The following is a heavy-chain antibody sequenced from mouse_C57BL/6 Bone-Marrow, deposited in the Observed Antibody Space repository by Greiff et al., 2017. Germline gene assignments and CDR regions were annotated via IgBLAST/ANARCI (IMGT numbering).Heavy chain of an antibody. D-gene: IGHD3-2*02. V-gene: IGHV1-42*01. CDR3: ARLETAQAYDFDY. J-gene: IGHJ2*01. Sequence: VQLKQSGPGLVKPWASVTISCKASGYSFTGYYLNWLKQSPQRSLEWIVEMNPSTGGTTYNQKFKARATFTVDTSSSTAYMQLKRVTSEVSAVDYVARLETAQAYDFDYWGQGNTLTVSS. CDR1: GYSFTGYY. CDR2: MNPSTGGT.